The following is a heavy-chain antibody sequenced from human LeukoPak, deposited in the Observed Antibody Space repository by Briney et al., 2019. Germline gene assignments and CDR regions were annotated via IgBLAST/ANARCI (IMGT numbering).Heavy chain of an antibody. CDR1: GGSVSSNRIY. V-gene: IGHV4-39*07. D-gene: IGHD3-22*01. CDR2: MYYSGGT. J-gene: IGHJ5*02. CDR3: ARDPDYYDDSGYT. Sequence: SETLSLTCTVSGGSVSSNRIYWGWIRQPPGKGLEWIGSMYYSGGTYYNPSLKSRVTISADTYKNQFSLKLSSVTAADTAVYYCARDPDYYDDSGYTWGQGTLVTVSS.